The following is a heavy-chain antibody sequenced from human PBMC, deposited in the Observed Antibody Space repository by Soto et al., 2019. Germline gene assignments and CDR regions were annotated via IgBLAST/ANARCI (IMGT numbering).Heavy chain of an antibody. V-gene: IGHV1-2*04. D-gene: IGHD2-21*02. CDR1: GYTFTGYY. Sequence: ASVKVSCKASGYTFTGYYMHWVRQAPGQGLEWMGWINPNSGGTNYAQKFQGWVTMTRDTSISTAYMELSRLRSDDTAVYYCARGELAYCGGDCYSSFDYWGQGTLVTVSS. J-gene: IGHJ4*02. CDR3: ARGELAYCGGDCYSSFDY. CDR2: INPNSGGT.